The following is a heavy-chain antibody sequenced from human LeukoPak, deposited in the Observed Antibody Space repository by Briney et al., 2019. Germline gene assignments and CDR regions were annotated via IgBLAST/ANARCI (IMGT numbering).Heavy chain of an antibody. Sequence: GGSLRLSCAASGFTFDDYGMSWVRQAPGKGLERVSGINWSGGSTGYADSVKGRFTISRDNAKNSVYLQMNSLRAEDTAVYYCAKDYAVGSLGSWGQGTLVTVSS. D-gene: IGHD2-2*01. CDR3: AKDYAVGSLGS. V-gene: IGHV3-20*04. CDR1: GFTFDDYG. J-gene: IGHJ4*02. CDR2: INWSGGST.